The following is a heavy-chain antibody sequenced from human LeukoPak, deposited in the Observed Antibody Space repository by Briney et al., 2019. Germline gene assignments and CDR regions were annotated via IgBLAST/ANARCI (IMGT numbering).Heavy chain of an antibody. CDR3: ARLYMDAYCGGDCYSKYFDY. Sequence: ASVKVSCKASGYSFTGYYMHWVRQAPGQGLEGMGWINPNSGGTRYAQKFQGRVTMTRDTSSSTAYMELSRLRSDDTAVYYCARLYMDAYCGGDCYSKYFDYWGQGTLVTVSS. CDR2: INPNSGGT. V-gene: IGHV1-2*02. D-gene: IGHD2-21*02. J-gene: IGHJ4*02. CDR1: GYSFTGYY.